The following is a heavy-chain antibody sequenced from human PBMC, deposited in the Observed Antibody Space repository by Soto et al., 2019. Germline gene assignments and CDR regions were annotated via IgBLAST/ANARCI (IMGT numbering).Heavy chain of an antibody. CDR1: GFTFSGSA. CDR2: IRSKANSYAT. D-gene: IGHD6-6*01. V-gene: IGHV3-73*01. CDR3: TTSSSKPYGMDV. Sequence: GESLKISCAASGFTFSGSAMHWVRQASGKGLEWVGRIRSKANSYATAYAASVKGRFTISRDDSKNTAYLQMNSLKTEDTAVYYCTTSSSKPYGMDVWGQGTTVTVSS. J-gene: IGHJ6*02.